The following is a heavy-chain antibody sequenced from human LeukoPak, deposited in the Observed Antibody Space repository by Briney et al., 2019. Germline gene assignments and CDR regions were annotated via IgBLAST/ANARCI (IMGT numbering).Heavy chain of an antibody. V-gene: IGHV1-8*01. D-gene: IGHD6-19*01. J-gene: IGHJ4*02. Sequence: ASVKVSCKASGYTFTSYDINWVRQATGRGLEWMGWMNPNSGNTGYAQKFQGRVTMTRNTSISTAYMELSSLRSEDTAVYYCASSISGIAVAGYWGQGTLVTVSS. CDR1: GYTFTSYD. CDR3: ASSISGIAVAGY. CDR2: MNPNSGNT.